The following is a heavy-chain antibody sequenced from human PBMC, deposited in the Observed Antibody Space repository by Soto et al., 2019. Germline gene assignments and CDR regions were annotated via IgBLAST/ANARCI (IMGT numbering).Heavy chain of an antibody. V-gene: IGHV4-59*01. D-gene: IGHD3-3*01. Sequence: ETLSLTCTVSGGSISSYYWSWIRQPPGKGLEWIGYIYYSGSTNYNPSLKSRVTISVDTSKNQFSLKLSSVTAADTAVYYCARDPLTIFGVIGLEDYWGQGTLVTVSS. J-gene: IGHJ4*02. CDR2: IYYSGST. CDR1: GGSISSYY. CDR3: ARDPLTIFGVIGLEDY.